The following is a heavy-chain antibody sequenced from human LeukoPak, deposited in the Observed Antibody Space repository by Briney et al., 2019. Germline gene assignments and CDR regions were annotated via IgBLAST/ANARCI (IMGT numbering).Heavy chain of an antibody. CDR1: GFTFSSYG. CDR3: AKDPYNWNDEGLPDY. D-gene: IGHD1-20*01. J-gene: IGHJ4*02. CDR2: ISYDGSNK. Sequence: GRSLRDSCAASGFTFSSYGMHWVRQAPGKGLEWVAVISYDGSNKYYADSVKGRFTISRDNSKNTLYLQMNSLRAEDTAVYYCAKDPYNWNDEGLPDYWGQGTLVTVSS. V-gene: IGHV3-30*18.